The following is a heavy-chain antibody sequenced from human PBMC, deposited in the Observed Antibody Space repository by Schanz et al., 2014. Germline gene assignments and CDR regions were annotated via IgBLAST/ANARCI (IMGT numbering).Heavy chain of an antibody. Sequence: EVQLVESGGGLVQPGGSLRLSCAASGFRVITNYMTWVRQAPGKGLEWVSTISGLGEATFYSDSVKGRFTVSRDNAKNSLYLQMNGLRPEDTAFYYCAKALGLRPFDYWGRGTLVTVSS. CDR1: GFRVITNY. V-gene: IGHV3-23*04. J-gene: IGHJ4*02. CDR3: AKALGLRPFDY. D-gene: IGHD2-21*01. CDR2: ISGLGEAT.